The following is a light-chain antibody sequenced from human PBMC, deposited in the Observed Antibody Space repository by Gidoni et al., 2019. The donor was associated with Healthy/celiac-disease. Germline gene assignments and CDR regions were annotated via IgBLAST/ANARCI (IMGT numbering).Light chain of an antibody. CDR1: QRVSSN. CDR2: GAS. Sequence: IVMTQSPATLSVSPGESATLSCRASQRVSSNLAWYQQKPGQAPSLLIYGASTRATGIPARFSGSVSGTEFTLHISSLQSVDFAVYYCQQYNNWPPLTFGGGTKVEIK. J-gene: IGKJ4*01. V-gene: IGKV3-15*01. CDR3: QQYNNWPPLT.